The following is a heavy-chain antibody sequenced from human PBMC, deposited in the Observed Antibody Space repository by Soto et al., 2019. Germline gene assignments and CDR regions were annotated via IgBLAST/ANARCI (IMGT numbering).Heavy chain of an antibody. D-gene: IGHD1-1*01. V-gene: IGHV4-34*01. CDR2: INHRGST. CDR1: GGSFSGYY. J-gene: IGHJ4*02. Sequence: QVQLQQWGAGLLKPSETLSLTCAVYGGSFSGYYWSWIRQPPGKGLEWIGEINHRGSTNYNPSLKSRVTISVDTSKNQFSLKLSSVTAADTAVYYCARAQATSYWGQGTLVTVSS. CDR3: ARAQATSY.